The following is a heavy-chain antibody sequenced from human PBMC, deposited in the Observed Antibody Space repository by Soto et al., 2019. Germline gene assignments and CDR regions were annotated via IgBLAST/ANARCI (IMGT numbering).Heavy chain of an antibody. J-gene: IGHJ2*01. Sequence: QLQLPESGSGLVKPSQTLSLTCAVSGGSISSGGYSWSWLRQPPGKGLEWIGYIYHSGSTYYNPSLKSRVTISVDRSKNQFALKLSSVTAAVTAVYYCASVPGLWGRGTLVTVSS. CDR1: GGSISSGGYS. CDR3: ASVPGL. V-gene: IGHV4-30-2*01. CDR2: IYHSGST. D-gene: IGHD2-2*01.